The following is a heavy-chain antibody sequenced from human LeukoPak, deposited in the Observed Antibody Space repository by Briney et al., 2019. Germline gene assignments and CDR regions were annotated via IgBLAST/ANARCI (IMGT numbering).Heavy chain of an antibody. CDR1: GFTFSSYS. CDR3: ARILDSAWGELGY. D-gene: IGHD6-19*01. J-gene: IGHJ4*02. V-gene: IGHV3-21*04. CDR2: ISGSSSYI. Sequence: GGSLRLSCAASGFTFSSYSMNWVRQAPGKRLEWVSSISGSSSYIYYADSLKGRFTISRDNAKNSLYLQMNSLRAEDTAVYYCARILDSAWGELGYWGQGTLVTVSS.